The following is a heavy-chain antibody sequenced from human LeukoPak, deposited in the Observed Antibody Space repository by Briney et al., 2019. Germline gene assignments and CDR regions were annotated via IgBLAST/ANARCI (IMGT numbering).Heavy chain of an antibody. CDR3: ASTGYYYDSSGPRDGMDV. CDR2: IYYSGST. V-gene: IGHV4-39*01. Sequence: SETLSLTCTVSGGSISGSSYYWGWLRQPPGKGLEWNGSIYYSGSTYYNPSLKSRVTISVDTSKNQFSLKLSSVTAADTAVYYCASTGYYYDSSGPRDGMDVWGQGATVTVSS. CDR1: GGSISGSSYY. D-gene: IGHD3-22*01. J-gene: IGHJ6*02.